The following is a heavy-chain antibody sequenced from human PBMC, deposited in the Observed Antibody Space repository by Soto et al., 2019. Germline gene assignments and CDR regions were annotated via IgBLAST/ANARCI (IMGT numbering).Heavy chain of an antibody. CDR2: ISYDGNNK. V-gene: IGHV3-30*18. D-gene: IGHD2-8*01. Sequence: QVQLVESGGGVVQPGRSLRLSCAASGFTFSSYGMHWVRQAPGKGLEWVAVISYDGNNKYYADSVKGRFTISRDDSKNTVYLEMNSLRNEDTSVYSCAKDAYSCSSGVCLHNWVDPWGQGTLVTVSS. J-gene: IGHJ5*02. CDR3: AKDAYSCSSGVCLHNWVDP. CDR1: GFTFSSYG.